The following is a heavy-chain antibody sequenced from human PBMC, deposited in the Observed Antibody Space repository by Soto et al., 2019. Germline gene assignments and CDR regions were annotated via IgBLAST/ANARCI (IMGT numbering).Heavy chain of an antibody. CDR1: GGSFSGYY. Sequence: SETLSLTCAVYGGSFSGYYWSWIRQPPGKGLEWIGEINHSGSTNYNPSLKSRVTISVDTSKNQFSLKLSSVTAADTAVYYCARGLTPTVTFSDRGYYFDYWGQGTLVTVSS. D-gene: IGHD4-17*01. J-gene: IGHJ4*02. CDR3: ARGLTPTVTFSDRGYYFDY. CDR2: INHSGST. V-gene: IGHV4-34*01.